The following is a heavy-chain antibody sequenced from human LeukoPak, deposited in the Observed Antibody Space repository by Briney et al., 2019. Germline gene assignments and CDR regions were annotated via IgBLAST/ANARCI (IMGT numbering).Heavy chain of an antibody. CDR2: IYTSGST. V-gene: IGHV4-4*07. CDR1: GGSISGYY. CDR3: ARLITGTMTAFDI. Sequence: SETLSLTCTGSGGSISGYYWSWIRQPAGKGLEWIGRIYTSGSTHYNPSLKSRVTMSVDTSKNQFSLKLSSVTAADTAVYYCARLITGTMTAFDIWGQGTMVTVSS. D-gene: IGHD1-7*01. J-gene: IGHJ3*02.